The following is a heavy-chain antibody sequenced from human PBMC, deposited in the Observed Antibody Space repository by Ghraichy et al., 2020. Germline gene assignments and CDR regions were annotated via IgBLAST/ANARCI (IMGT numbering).Heavy chain of an antibody. CDR1: GFTFSSYA. CDR2: ISGSGGST. J-gene: IGHJ4*02. CDR3: AKGYGDYVN. Sequence: LSLTCAASGFTFSSYAMSWVRQAPGKGLEWVSGISGSGGSTYYADSVKGRFTISRDNSKNTLYLQMNSLRAEDTAVYYCAKGYGDYVNWGQGTLVTVSS. V-gene: IGHV3-23*01. D-gene: IGHD4-17*01.